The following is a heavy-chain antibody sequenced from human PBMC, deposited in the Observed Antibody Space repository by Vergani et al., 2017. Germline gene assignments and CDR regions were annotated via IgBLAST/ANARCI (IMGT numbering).Heavy chain of an antibody. J-gene: IGHJ5*01. CDR1: GFTFSSHG. CDR3: ARWGNEKRLDS. V-gene: IGHV3-33*01. CDR2: IWYDGSNK. Sequence: QVQLVESEGGVVQPGRSLTLSCEASGFTFSSHGMHWVRQAPGKGLEWVAVIWYDGSNKYYGDSVKGRFTISRDNSKNTLYLQMNSLRVEDTAVYYCARWGNEKRLDSWGQGTLVTVSS. D-gene: IGHD1-1*01.